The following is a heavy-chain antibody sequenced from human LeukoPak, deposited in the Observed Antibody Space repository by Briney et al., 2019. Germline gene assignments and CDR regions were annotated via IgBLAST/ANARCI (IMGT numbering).Heavy chain of an antibody. CDR2: IIPIFGTA. D-gene: IGHD5-18*01. V-gene: IGHV1-69*01. Sequence: SSVKVSCKPSGGTFINYAISWVRQAPGQRLEWMGGIIPIFGTANYAQKFQGRVTITADESTSTAYMELSSLRSEDTAVYYCARFPQYSYGTYNWFDPWGQGTLVTVSS. CDR1: GGTFINYA. CDR3: ARFPQYSYGTYNWFDP. J-gene: IGHJ5*02.